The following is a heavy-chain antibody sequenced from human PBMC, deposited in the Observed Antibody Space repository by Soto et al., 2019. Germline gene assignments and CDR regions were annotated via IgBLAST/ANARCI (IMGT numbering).Heavy chain of an antibody. CDR1: GFTVSSNY. Sequence: EVQLVESGGGLVQPGGSLRLSCAASGFTVSSNYMSWVRQAPGKGLEWVSVIYSGGSTYYADSVKGRFTISRDNSKNTLDLQMNSLRAEDTAVYYCASGYCSGGSCYPYYFDYWGQGILVTVSS. J-gene: IGHJ4*02. CDR3: ASGYCSGGSCYPYYFDY. V-gene: IGHV3-66*01. CDR2: IYSGGST. D-gene: IGHD2-15*01.